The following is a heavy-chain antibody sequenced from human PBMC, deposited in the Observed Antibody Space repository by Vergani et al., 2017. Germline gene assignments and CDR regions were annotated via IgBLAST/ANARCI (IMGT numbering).Heavy chain of an antibody. CDR3: ARIPRGYCSSAICFPFDY. CDR2: IYYSGST. J-gene: IGHJ4*02. CDR1: GGSFNNYY. Sequence: QVQLQESGPGLVKPSETLSLTCIVSGGSFNNYYWSWIRQPPGKGLEWIGYIYYSGSTYYNPSLKSRVTISVDTSKNQFTLNLSSVTAADTAVYYCARIPRGYCSSAICFPFDYWGQGTLVTVSS. D-gene: IGHD2-2*01. V-gene: IGHV4-59*12.